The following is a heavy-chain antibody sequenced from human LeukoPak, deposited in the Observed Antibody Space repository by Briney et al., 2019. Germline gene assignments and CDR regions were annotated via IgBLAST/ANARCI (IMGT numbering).Heavy chain of an antibody. CDR2: ISYDGSNK. J-gene: IGHJ4*02. V-gene: IGHV3-30*04. Sequence: PGRSLRLSCAASGFTFSSYAMHWVRQAPGKGLEWVAVISYDGSNKYYADSVKGRFTISRDNSKNTLYLQMNSLRAEDTAVYYCARGSVRRAYYDYVWGSYRSRSFDYWGQGILVTVSS. CDR3: ARGSVRRAYYDYVWGSYRSRSFDY. D-gene: IGHD3-16*02. CDR1: GFTFSSYA.